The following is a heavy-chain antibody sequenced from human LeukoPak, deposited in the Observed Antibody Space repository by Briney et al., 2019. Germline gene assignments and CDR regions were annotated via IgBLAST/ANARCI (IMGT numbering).Heavy chain of an antibody. CDR1: GGSISSSSYY. CDR2: IYYSGST. CDR3: ARVGYDILTGPYYYYMDV. Sequence: SETLSLTCTVSGGSISSSSYYWGWIRQPPGKGLEWIGSIYYSGSTYYNPSLKSRVTISVDTSKNQFSLKLSSVTAADTAVYYCARVGYDILTGPYYYYMDVWGKGTTVTVSS. J-gene: IGHJ6*03. V-gene: IGHV4-39*01. D-gene: IGHD3-9*01.